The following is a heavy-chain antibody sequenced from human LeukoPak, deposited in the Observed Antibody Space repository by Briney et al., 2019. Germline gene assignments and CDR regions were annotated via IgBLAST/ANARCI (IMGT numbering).Heavy chain of an antibody. Sequence: PGGSLRLSCAASEFTFSSYAMNWVRQAPGKGLEWVSAISDSGGSPFYGDSVKGRFTISRDNSKNTLYLQMNSLRAEDTAVYYCAKGLSDRVYWYFDLWGRGSLVTVSS. CDR1: EFTFSSYA. V-gene: IGHV3-23*01. CDR2: ISDSGGSP. D-gene: IGHD3-16*02. J-gene: IGHJ2*01. CDR3: AKGLSDRVYWYFDL.